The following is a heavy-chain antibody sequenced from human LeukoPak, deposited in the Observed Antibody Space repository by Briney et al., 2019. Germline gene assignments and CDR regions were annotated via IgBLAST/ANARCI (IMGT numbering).Heavy chain of an antibody. V-gene: IGHV4-39*01. CDR1: GGSISSSSYY. Sequence: SETLSLTCTVSGGSISSSSYYWGWIRQPPGKGLEWIGSIYYSGSTYYNPSLKSRVTISVDTSKNQFSLELSSVTAADTAVFYCASGQYDILTGYYKPIDYWGQGTLVTVSS. D-gene: IGHD3-9*01. CDR2: IYYSGST. CDR3: ASGQYDILTGYYKPIDY. J-gene: IGHJ4*02.